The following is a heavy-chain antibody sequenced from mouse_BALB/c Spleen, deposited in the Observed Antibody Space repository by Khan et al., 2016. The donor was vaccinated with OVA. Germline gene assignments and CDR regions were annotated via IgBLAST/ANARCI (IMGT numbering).Heavy chain of an antibody. Sequence: QMQLEESGAELARPGASVKMSCKASGYTFTSYTIHWIKKRPGQGLEWIGYINPSNGYTNYNQKFKDKATLTPDKSSTTAYLHLSSLTSDDSAVYNSGRDGAYHRNDGWFAYWGQGTLVTVAA. CDR1: GYTFTSYT. D-gene: IGHD2-14*01. CDR2: INPSNGYT. J-gene: IGHJ3*01. V-gene: IGHV1-4*01. CDR3: GRDGAYHRNDGWFAY.